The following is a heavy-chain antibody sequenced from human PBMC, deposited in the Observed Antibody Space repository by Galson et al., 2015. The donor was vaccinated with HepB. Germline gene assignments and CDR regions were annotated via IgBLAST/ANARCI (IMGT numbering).Heavy chain of an antibody. D-gene: IGHD3-10*01. CDR1: GFTFSSYW. J-gene: IGHJ1*01. CDR3: ARPYGSGSQTGVYFQY. V-gene: IGHV3-7*03. Sequence: SLRLSCAASGFTFSSYWMTWVRQAPGKGLEWVANIMQDGSDKYYVDSVKGRFTISRDNTKNSLYLQMNSLRAEDTAVYYCARPYGSGSQTGVYFQYWGQGTVVTVSS. CDR2: IMQDGSDK.